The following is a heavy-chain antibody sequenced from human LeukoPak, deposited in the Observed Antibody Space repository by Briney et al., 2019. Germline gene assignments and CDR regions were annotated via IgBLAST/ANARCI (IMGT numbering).Heavy chain of an antibody. J-gene: IGHJ4*02. CDR3: AKGRCGDSSCWYFDA. D-gene: IGHD6-13*01. CDR2: ISGSGSRGSGIIGGNT. Sequence: GGSLRLSCAASGFNFKLSAMSWGRQAPGKGLEWVALISGSGSRGSGIIGGNTYYADSVKGRFTISSDDSQNTVYLQMNSVRAEDTAIYFCAKGRCGDSSCWYFDAWAKGTRVTVSS. V-gene: IGHV3-23*01. CDR1: GFNFKLSA.